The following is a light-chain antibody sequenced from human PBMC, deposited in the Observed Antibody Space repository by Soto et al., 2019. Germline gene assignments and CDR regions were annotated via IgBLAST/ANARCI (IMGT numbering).Light chain of an antibody. J-gene: IGKJ1*01. CDR3: QQYNSYRA. Sequence: AIRMTQSPSSFSASTGDRVTITCRASQGISSYLAWYQQKPGKAPKLLIYAASTLQSGVPSRFSGSGSGTDFTLTIRDVQPDDFAIYYCQQYNSYRAFGQGTKVDIK. V-gene: IGKV1-8*01. CDR2: AAS. CDR1: QGISSY.